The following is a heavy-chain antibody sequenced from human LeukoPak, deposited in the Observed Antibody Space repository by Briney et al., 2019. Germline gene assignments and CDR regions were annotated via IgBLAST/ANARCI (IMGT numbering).Heavy chain of an antibody. Sequence: PGGSLRLSCAASGFTFSSYAMHWVRQAPGKGLEWVAVISYDGSNKYYADSVKGRLTISRDNAKNSLYLQMNSLRAEDTAVYYCARELSFGEGVMDVWGKGTTVTISS. CDR1: GFTFSSYA. CDR2: ISYDGSNK. CDR3: ARELSFGEGVMDV. D-gene: IGHD3-10*01. J-gene: IGHJ6*03. V-gene: IGHV3-30*04.